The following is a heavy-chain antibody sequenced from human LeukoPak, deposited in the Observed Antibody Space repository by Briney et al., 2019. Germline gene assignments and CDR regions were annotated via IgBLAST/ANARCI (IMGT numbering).Heavy chain of an antibody. CDR1: GYTFTSYY. CDR2: ISPSGGST. J-gene: IGHJ4*02. CDR3: ARVRPDYDFWSGYYTHPFDY. D-gene: IGHD3-3*01. Sequence: ASVKVSCKASGYTFTSYYMHWVRQAPGQGLEWMGIISPSGGSTSYAQKFQGRVTMTRDTSTSTVYMELSSLRSEDTAVYYCARVRPDYDFWSGYYTHPFDYWGQGTLVTVSS. V-gene: IGHV1-46*01.